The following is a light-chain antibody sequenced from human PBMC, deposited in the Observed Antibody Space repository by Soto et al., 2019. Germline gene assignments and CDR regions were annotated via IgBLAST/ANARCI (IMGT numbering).Light chain of an antibody. V-gene: IGKV1-27*01. CDR2: AAS. Sequence: DIQMTQSPSSLSASVGDRVTITSRASQCISNNLAWYQQKPGKVPKLLIYAASRLQSGVPSRFSGSGSGTDFTLTTSSLQPEDFATYYCQKYNSPPPTFAQGTKVDIK. CDR3: QKYNSPPPT. CDR1: QCISNN. J-gene: IGKJ1*01.